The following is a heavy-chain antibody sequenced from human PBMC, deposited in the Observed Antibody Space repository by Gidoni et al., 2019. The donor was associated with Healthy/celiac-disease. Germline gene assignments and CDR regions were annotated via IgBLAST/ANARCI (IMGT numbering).Heavy chain of an antibody. CDR3: ASGRTPMDIVVVTAAQNWFDP. Sequence: STYYNPSLKSRVTISVDTSKNQFSLKLSSVTAADTAVYYCASGRTPMDIVVVTAAQNWFDPWGQGTLVTVSS. CDR2: ST. J-gene: IGHJ5*02. V-gene: IGHV4-39*01. D-gene: IGHD2-2*03.